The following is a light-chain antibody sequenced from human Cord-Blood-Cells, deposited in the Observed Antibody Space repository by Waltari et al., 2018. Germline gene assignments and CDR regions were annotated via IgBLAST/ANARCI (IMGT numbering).Light chain of an antibody. CDR3: QQSYSTPWT. J-gene: IGKJ1*01. CDR1: QSISSG. CDR2: AAS. Sequence: DIQMTQPPSSLSASVGARLTITCRASQSISSGLNWYQQKPGKAPELLIYAASSLQSRVPSRISGSGSGTHFTLTISSLQPEDFATYYCQQSYSTPWTFGQGTKVEIK. V-gene: IGKV1-39*01.